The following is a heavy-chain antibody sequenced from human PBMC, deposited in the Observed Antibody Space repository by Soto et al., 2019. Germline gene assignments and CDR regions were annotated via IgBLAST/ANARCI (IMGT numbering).Heavy chain of an antibody. J-gene: IGHJ4*02. CDR3: ARGWWQSGPGDY. CDR2: ISTSSSNI. Sequence: EVQLVESGGGLVKPGGSLRLSCAASGFTFSSYSMNWVRQAPGKVPEWVSSISTSSSNIYYADSLKGRFTISRDNAKNSLYLQMNTLRAEDTAVYYCARGWWQSGPGDYWGQGTLVTVSS. CDR1: GFTFSSYS. D-gene: IGHD2-15*01. V-gene: IGHV3-21*01.